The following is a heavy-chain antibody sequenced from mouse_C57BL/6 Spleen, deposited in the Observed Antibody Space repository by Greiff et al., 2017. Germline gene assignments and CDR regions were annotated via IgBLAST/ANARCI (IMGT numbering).Heavy chain of an antibody. CDR2: IYPNSGGT. Sequence: QVQLQQPGAELVKPGASVKLSCKASGYTFTSYWMHWVKQRPGRGLEWIGRIYPNSGGTKYNEQFKSKATLTVDKPSSTAYMQLSSLTSEDSAVYYCARDGRYAMDYWGQGTSVTVSS. J-gene: IGHJ4*01. CDR1: GYTFTSYW. V-gene: IGHV1-72*01. CDR3: ARDGRYAMDY. D-gene: IGHD2-3*01.